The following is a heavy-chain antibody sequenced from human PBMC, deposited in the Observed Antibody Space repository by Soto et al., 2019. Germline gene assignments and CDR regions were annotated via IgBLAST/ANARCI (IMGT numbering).Heavy chain of an antibody. J-gene: IGHJ4*02. CDR1: GFTFSDHY. D-gene: IGHD3-10*01. CDR2: IRNKANSYIT. V-gene: IGHV3-72*01. Sequence: EVQLVQSGGGLVQPGGSLRLSCAASGFTFSDHYMDWVRQAPGKGLEWVGRIRNKANSYITEYAASVKGRFTISRDDSKNSLYLQMNSLKTEDTAVYYCARGDLRGSGTYYMQDYWGQGTLVTVSS. CDR3: ARGDLRGSGTYYMQDY.